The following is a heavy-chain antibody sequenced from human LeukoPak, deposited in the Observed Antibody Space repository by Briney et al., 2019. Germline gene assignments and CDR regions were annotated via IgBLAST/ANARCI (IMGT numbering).Heavy chain of an antibody. V-gene: IGHV1-69*05. CDR1: GGTFSGYA. Sequence: ASVKVSCKASGGTFSGYAISWVRQAPGQGLEWMGRIIPIFGTANYAQKFQGRVTITTDESTSTAYMELSSLRSEDTAVYYCARGALITGRIAFHIWGQGTMVTVSS. J-gene: IGHJ3*02. D-gene: IGHD1-20*01. CDR2: IIPIFGTA. CDR3: ARGALITGRIAFHI.